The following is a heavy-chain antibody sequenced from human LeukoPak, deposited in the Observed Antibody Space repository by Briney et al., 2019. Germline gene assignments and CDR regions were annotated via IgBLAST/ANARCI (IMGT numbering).Heavy chain of an antibody. CDR1: GGSISSYY. V-gene: IGHV4-59*12. Sequence: SETLSLTCTVSGGSISSYYWSWIRQPPGKGLEWIGYIYYSGSTNYNPSLKSRVTISVDTSKNQFSLKLSSVTAADTAVYYCARALYIVVVPAAIGGWFDPWGQGTLVTVSS. CDR2: IYYSGST. CDR3: ARALYIVVVPAAIGGWFDP. D-gene: IGHD2-2*01. J-gene: IGHJ5*02.